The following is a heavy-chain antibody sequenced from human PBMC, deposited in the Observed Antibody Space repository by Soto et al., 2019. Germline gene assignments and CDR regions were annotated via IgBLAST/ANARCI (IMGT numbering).Heavy chain of an antibody. J-gene: IGHJ5*02. CDR1: GASIRITDYY. CDR3: VRTAREGAVAPHWFDR. D-gene: IGHD2-21*02. V-gene: IGHV4-30-4*01. CDR2: VYYTGST. Sequence: SETLSLTCTVSGASIRITDYYWRWMRQAPGKGLEWVGYVYYTGSTYYNPSLMSRLTISVDTSKNQFSLKLTSVTAAETAVYYCVRTAREGAVAPHWFDRWGQGTQVTVSS.